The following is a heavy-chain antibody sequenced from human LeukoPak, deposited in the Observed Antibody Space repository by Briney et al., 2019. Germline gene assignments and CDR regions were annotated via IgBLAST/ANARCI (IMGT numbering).Heavy chain of an antibody. CDR2: ISYRGST. V-gene: IGHV4-59*08. CDR1: GGSTSSDH. J-gene: IGHJ1*01. CDR3: ARQTGYFRY. D-gene: IGHD3-10*01. Sequence: SETLSLTCTVSGGSTSSDHWSWLRQPPEKGLEWIGCISYRGSTNYNPSLKSRVTISVDTSKNQFSLKLNSVTAADTAVYYCARQTGYFRYWGQGTLVAVSS.